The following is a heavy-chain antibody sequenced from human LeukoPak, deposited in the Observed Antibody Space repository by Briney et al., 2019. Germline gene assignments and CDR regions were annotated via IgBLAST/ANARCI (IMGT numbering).Heavy chain of an antibody. CDR1: GFTFSGSD. D-gene: IGHD3-22*01. CDR2: IRSKTNNYAT. Sequence: GGSLRLSCAASGFTFSGSDIHWVRQASGKGLEWVGHIRSKTNNYATADAASVKGRFTFSRDDSKNTAYIQMNSLKTEDTAVYYCTRHNYDRSGYGAFDIWGQGTMVTVSS. CDR3: TRHNYDRSGYGAFDI. J-gene: IGHJ3*02. V-gene: IGHV3-73*01.